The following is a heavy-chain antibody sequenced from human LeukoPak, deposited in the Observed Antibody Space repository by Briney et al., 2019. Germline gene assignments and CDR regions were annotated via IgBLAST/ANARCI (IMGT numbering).Heavy chain of an antibody. Sequence: GGSLRLSCAASGFTFSGFAMPGVRRASGKGREGVGRIRSKANSCATAYGASVKGRFAISRDDSKNTADLQMNSLKTEDTAVYYCTRNVWYFDLWGRGTLVTVSS. J-gene: IGHJ2*01. V-gene: IGHV3-73*01. CDR3: TRNVWYFDL. CDR2: IRSKANSCAT. CDR1: GFTFSGFA.